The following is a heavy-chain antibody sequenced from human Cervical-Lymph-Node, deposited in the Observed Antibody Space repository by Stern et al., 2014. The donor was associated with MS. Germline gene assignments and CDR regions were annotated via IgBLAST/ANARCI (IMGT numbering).Heavy chain of an antibody. CDR3: ARVPPGPRIAHYLDI. CDR2: ISGYNGDT. D-gene: IGHD1-14*01. J-gene: IGHJ4*02. CDR1: GYTFSYYG. Sequence: VQLVQSGGEVKKPGASVKVSCKASGYTFSYYGLSWVRQAPGQGLEWMGWISGYNGDTRYAQKFRGRVTMTTDTSTSTAYMEVRSLRSDDTAVYYCARVPPGPRIAHYLDIWGQGTLVTVSS. V-gene: IGHV1-18*01.